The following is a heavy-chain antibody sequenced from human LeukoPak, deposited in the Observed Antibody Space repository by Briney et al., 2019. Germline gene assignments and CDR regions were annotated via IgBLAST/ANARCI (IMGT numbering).Heavy chain of an antibody. J-gene: IGHJ4*02. Sequence: PSETLSLTCAVYGGSFSGYYWSWIRQPPGKGLEWIGEINHSGSTNYNPSLKSRVTISVDTSKNQFSLKLSSVTAADTAVYYCARVGWSDSSGYYLATHFDYWGQGTLVTDSS. D-gene: IGHD3-22*01. V-gene: IGHV4-34*01. CDR3: ARVGWSDSSGYYLATHFDY. CDR2: INHSGST. CDR1: GGSFSGYY.